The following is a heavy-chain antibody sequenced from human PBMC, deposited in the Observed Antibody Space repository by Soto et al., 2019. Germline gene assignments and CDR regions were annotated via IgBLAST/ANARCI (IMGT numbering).Heavy chain of an antibody. CDR2: IFYTGST. J-gene: IGHJ4*02. D-gene: IGHD4-17*01. V-gene: IGHV4-31*03. CDR3: ARLDYGDSAFDS. Sequence: SETLSLTCSVSGGSLNSASYHLSWLRQHPGKGLEFIGYIFYTGSTYYNPSLETRVTISVDTSKNHVSLRLNAVTAADTAVYYCARLDYGDSAFDSWGRGT. CDR1: GGSLNSASYH.